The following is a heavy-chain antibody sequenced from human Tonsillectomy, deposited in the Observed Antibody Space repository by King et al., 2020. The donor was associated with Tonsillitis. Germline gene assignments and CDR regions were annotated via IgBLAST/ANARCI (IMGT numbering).Heavy chain of an antibody. V-gene: IGHV3-15*01. D-gene: IGHD3-22*01. CDR3: TLPYYFDSSGYSFDP. Sequence: VQLVQSGGGLVKPGESLRLSCAASGFIFSNAWMSWVRQAPGKGLELVGRIKSKVDGETRDYAAPVKGRFTISRDDSKDTLYLQMNSLNTEDTALYYCTLPYYFDSSGYSFDPWGQGTLVTVSS. J-gene: IGHJ5*02. CDR2: IKSKVDGETR. CDR1: GFIFSNAW.